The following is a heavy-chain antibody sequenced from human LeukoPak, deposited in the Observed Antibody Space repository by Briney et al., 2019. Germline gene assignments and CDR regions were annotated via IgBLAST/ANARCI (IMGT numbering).Heavy chain of an antibody. CDR3: ARHRSYLWFGEVVDQDDAFDI. V-gene: IGHV4-39*01. Sequence: SETLSLTCTVSGGSLSSSSYYWGWIRQPPGKGLEWIGGIYYSGSTYYNPSLKSRVTISVDTSKNQFSLKLSSVTAADTAVYYCARHRSYLWFGEVVDQDDAFDIWGQGTMVTVSS. D-gene: IGHD3-10*01. CDR2: IYYSGST. J-gene: IGHJ3*02. CDR1: GGSLSSSSYY.